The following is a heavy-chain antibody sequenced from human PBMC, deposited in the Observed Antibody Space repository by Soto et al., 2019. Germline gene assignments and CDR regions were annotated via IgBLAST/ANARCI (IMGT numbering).Heavy chain of an antibody. J-gene: IGHJ6*02. D-gene: IGHD3-10*01. CDR1: GFTFSNYG. CDR2: ILNDGSNR. CDR3: ARDDEYSGNGMDV. Sequence: QVQLVESGGGVVQPGRSLRLSCAASGFTFSNYGMHWVRQAPGKGLEWVAVILNDGSNRYHADSVKDRFTISRDNSTNRLYLHLNCLSAEDAAVYYCARDDEYSGNGMDVWSQGSTVTVS. V-gene: IGHV3-33*01.